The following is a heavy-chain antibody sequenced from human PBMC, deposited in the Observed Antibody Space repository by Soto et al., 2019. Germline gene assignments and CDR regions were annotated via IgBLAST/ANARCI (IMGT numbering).Heavy chain of an antibody. CDR1: GVTFRRDS. Sequence: AGGAPRISCGGSGVTFRRDSLNWVRQAPGKGLEWVSSISSSSSYIYYADSVKGRFTISRDNAKNSLYLQMNSLRAEDTAVYYCARVPPNAFDIWGQGTMVTVS. CDR2: ISSSSSYI. V-gene: IGHV3-21*01. J-gene: IGHJ3*02. CDR3: ARVPPNAFDI.